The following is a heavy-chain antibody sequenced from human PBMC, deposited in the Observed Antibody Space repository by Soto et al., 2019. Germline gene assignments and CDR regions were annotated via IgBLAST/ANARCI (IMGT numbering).Heavy chain of an antibody. V-gene: IGHV3-23*01. Sequence: LRLSCAASGFTFSSYAMSWVRQAPGKGLEWVSAISGSGGSTYYADSVKGRFTISRDNYKNTLYLQMNSLRAEGTAVYYCAKDQDDYYYRMDVWGQGTTVTVSS. D-gene: IGHD2-15*01. CDR1: GFTFSSYA. CDR2: ISGSGGST. J-gene: IGHJ6*02. CDR3: AKDQDDYYYRMDV.